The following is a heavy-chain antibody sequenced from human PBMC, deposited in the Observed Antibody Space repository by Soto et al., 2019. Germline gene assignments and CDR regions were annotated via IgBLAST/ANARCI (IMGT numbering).Heavy chain of an antibody. Sequence: GGSLRLSCVASGFTFSNFAMAWVRQAPGEGLEWVSAISGSGGSTFYADSVKGRFTISRDNSKNTLYLQMNSLRAEDTAVYYCAKEVTTVVTPGNSFDYWGQGTLVTVSS. V-gene: IGHV3-23*01. CDR3: AKEVTTVVTPGNSFDY. D-gene: IGHD4-17*01. J-gene: IGHJ4*02. CDR2: ISGSGGST. CDR1: GFTFSNFA.